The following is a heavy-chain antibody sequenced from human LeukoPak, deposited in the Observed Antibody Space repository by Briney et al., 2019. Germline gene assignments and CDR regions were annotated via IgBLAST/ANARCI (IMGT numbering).Heavy chain of an antibody. D-gene: IGHD3/OR15-3a*01. CDR3: ARFAYGSDFFPGHY. CDR1: GYIFANYW. CDR2: VYPGDSTT. Sequence: GESLKISCKGSGYIFANYWIGWVRQMPGKGLEWMGIVYPGDSTTSYSPSFQGQVTISADRSITTAYLQWSSLKASDTAMYYCARFAYGSDFFPGHYWGQGTRVTVSS. J-gene: IGHJ4*02. V-gene: IGHV5-51*01.